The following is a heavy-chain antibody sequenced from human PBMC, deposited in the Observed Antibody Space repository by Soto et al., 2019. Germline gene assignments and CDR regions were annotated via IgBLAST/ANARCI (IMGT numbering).Heavy chain of an antibody. CDR3: AASTITMVRGVIAYYFDY. D-gene: IGHD3-10*01. CDR2: IYYSGST. V-gene: IGHV4-59*01. Sequence: SETLSLTCTVSGGSISSYYWSWIRQPPGKGLEWIGYIYYSGSTNYNPSLKSRVTISVDTSKNQFSLKLSSVTAADTAVYYCAASTITMVRGVIAYYFDYWGQGTPVTVSS. J-gene: IGHJ4*02. CDR1: GGSISSYY.